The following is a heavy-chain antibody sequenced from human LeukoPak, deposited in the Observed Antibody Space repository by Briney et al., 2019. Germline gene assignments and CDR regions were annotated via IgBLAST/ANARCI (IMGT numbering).Heavy chain of an antibody. D-gene: IGHD3-3*01. CDR3: ARGSYDFWSGYTPDY. Sequence: ASVKVSCKASGYTFTSYGISWVRQAPGQGLEWMGWISAYNGNTNYAQKLQGRVTMTTDTSTSTAYMELRSLRSDDTAVYYCARGSYDFWSGYTPDYWGQGTLVTVSS. V-gene: IGHV1-18*01. CDR2: ISAYNGNT. CDR1: GYTFTSYG. J-gene: IGHJ4*02.